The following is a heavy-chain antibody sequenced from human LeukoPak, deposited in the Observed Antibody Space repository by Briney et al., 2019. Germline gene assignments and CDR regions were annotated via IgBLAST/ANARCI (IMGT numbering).Heavy chain of an antibody. D-gene: IGHD6-6*01. CDR2: IYTSGST. CDR1: SGSISSYY. J-gene: IGHJ6*03. CDR3: ARVRSSSSWGYYYYYMDL. Sequence: SETLSLTCTVSSGSISSYYWSWIRQPAGKGLEWIGRIYTSGSTNYNPSLKSRVTMSVDTSKNQFSLKLSSVTAADAAVYYCARVRSSSSWGYYYYYMDLWGKGTRVTVSS. V-gene: IGHV4-4*07.